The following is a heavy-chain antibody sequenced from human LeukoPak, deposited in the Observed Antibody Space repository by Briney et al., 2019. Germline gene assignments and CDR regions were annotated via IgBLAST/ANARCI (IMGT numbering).Heavy chain of an antibody. Sequence: GGSLRLSCAASGFTVSSYYMTWVRQAPGKGLVWVSRINSDGTSTTYADSVKGRFTISRDNAKNTLYLQMNSLRVEDTAVFHCAREGTYSNGPDYWGQGTLVTVSS. CDR1: GFTVSSYY. D-gene: IGHD3-22*01. J-gene: IGHJ4*02. CDR3: AREGTYSNGPDY. CDR2: INSDGTST. V-gene: IGHV3-74*01.